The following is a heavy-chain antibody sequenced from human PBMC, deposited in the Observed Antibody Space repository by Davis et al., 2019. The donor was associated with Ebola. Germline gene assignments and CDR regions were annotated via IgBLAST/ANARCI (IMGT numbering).Heavy chain of an antibody. Sequence: ASVKVSCKASGYTFTSYGISWVRQAPGQGLEWMGWISAYNGNTNYAQKLQGRVTMTRDTSISTAYMELSRLRSDDTAVYYCARLGGISIFGVVIHIDAFDIWGQGTMVTVSS. D-gene: IGHD3-3*01. CDR1: GYTFTSYG. J-gene: IGHJ3*02. V-gene: IGHV1-18*01. CDR3: ARLGGISIFGVVIHIDAFDI. CDR2: ISAYNGNT.